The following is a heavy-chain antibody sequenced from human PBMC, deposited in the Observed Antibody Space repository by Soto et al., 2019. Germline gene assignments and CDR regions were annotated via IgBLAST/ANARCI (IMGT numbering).Heavy chain of an antibody. Sequence: QVQLVQSGAEVKKPGASVKVSCKASGYTFTSYYMHWVRQAPGQGLEWMGIINPSGGSTSYAQKFQGGVIMTRDKATSTVYMELRILRAEDTAVYYCATDPISIAAAGTVGMDVWGQGTTVTVS. V-gene: IGHV1-46*01. CDR2: INPSGGST. CDR1: GYTFTSYY. J-gene: IGHJ6*02. CDR3: ATDPISIAAAGTVGMDV. D-gene: IGHD6-13*01.